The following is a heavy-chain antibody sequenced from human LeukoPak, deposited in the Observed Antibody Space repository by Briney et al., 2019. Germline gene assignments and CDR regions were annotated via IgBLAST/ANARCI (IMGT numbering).Heavy chain of an antibody. V-gene: IGHV4-39*01. Sequence: SETLSLTCTVSGGSISSSSYYWGWIRQPPGKGLEWIGSIYYSGSTYYNPSLKSRVTISVDTSKNQFSLKLSSVTAADTAVYYCASGAGPISVLTDYYYMDVWGKGTTVTVSS. D-gene: IGHD3-3*01. CDR1: GGSISSSSYY. CDR2: IYYSGST. J-gene: IGHJ6*03. CDR3: ASGAGPISVLTDYYYMDV.